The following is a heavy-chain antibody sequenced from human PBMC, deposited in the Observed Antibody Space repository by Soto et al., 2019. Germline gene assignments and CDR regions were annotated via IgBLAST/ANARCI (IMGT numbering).Heavy chain of an antibody. D-gene: IGHD3-10*02. CDR3: ADLFAGFDI. J-gene: IGHJ3*02. Sequence: EVQVVESGGDLVQPGGSLRLSCVASGFTFSSHWMHWVRQAPGKALVWVAHITSDGSSATYADSVKGRFTISRDNAKNTLYLQMNTLRVEDTAVYYCADLFAGFDIWGQGTMVTVSS. CDR2: ITSDGSSA. CDR1: GFTFSSHW. V-gene: IGHV3-74*01.